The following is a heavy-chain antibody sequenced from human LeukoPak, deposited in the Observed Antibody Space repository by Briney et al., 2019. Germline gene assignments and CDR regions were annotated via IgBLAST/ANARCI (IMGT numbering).Heavy chain of an antibody. J-gene: IGHJ4*02. CDR2: ISGSGGNK. CDR1: GFTFSNYA. D-gene: IGHD6-19*01. Sequence: PGGSLRLSCAASGFTFSNYAMNWVRQAPGKGLEWVSVISGSGGNKYYADSVKGRFTISRDESKNALYLQMNSLRVEDTAVYYCAKVTGYSSGYDDYWGQGTLVTVSS. CDR3: AKVTGYSSGYDDY. V-gene: IGHV3-23*01.